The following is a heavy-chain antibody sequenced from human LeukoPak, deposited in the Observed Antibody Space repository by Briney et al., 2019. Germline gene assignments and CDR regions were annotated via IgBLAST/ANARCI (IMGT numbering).Heavy chain of an antibody. J-gene: IGHJ4*02. CDR2: IYSAGSA. CDR3: AKDAAGPEY. Sequence: QSGGSLRLSCAASGFAISANYMTWVRQSPGKGLDWVSLIYSAGSADYADSVKGRFTISKDNSKNTVFLQLNSLRAEDTAMYYCAKDAAGPEYWGQGTLVTVSS. D-gene: IGHD6-13*01. CDR1: GFAISANY. V-gene: IGHV3-66*01.